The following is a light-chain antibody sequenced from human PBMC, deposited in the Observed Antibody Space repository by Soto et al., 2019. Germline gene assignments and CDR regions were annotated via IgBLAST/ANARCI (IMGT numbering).Light chain of an antibody. CDR1: QDISNY. Sequence: DIQMTQSTSSLSASVGDRVTITCQASQDISNYLNWYQQKPGKAPKLLIYDASNLETGVPSRFSGSGSGTDFTFTISSLQPEDIATYYCQQYDNLPYTFGHGTKLEIK. CDR3: QQYDNLPYT. V-gene: IGKV1-33*01. CDR2: DAS. J-gene: IGKJ2*01.